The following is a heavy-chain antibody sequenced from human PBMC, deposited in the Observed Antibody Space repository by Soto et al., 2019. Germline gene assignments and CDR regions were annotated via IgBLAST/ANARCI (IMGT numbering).Heavy chain of an antibody. V-gene: IGHV2-5*02. D-gene: IGHD3-3*01. J-gene: IGHJ4*02. CDR2: IYWDNDK. CDR3: AHRVLRTVFGLVTTTAIYFDF. Sequence: QITLNESGPTVVRPTETLTLTCRFSGFSLTTSGVGVGWVRQSPGKAPEWLALIYWDNDKGYSESLKIRLTITKDTSKNQVVLTVANLNPTDPATYYCAHRVLRTVFGLVTTTAIYFDFWGQGPPVAVSS. CDR1: GFSLTTSGVG.